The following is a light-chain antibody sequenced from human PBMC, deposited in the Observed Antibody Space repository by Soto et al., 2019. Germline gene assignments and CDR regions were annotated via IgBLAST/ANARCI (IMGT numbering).Light chain of an antibody. Sequence: TQSPSTLSLSPGQRATLSCRASQTVSNGNLAWYQQKPGQAPRLLIYGTSNRATGTPDRFTGSGSGTDFTLTIIRLEREDFAVYYCQQYGTSPKTFGQGTKVDIK. CDR1: QTVSNGN. V-gene: IGKV3-20*01. CDR3: QQYGTSPKT. J-gene: IGKJ1*01. CDR2: GTS.